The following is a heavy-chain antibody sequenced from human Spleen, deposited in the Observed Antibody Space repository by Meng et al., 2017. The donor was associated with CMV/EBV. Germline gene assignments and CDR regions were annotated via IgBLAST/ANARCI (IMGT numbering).Heavy chain of an antibody. Sequence: ASVKVSCKASGYAFTSYGISWVRQAPGQGLEWMGWVSAYNGGTQYAQKFQGRVTMTTDTGTTTAYMELRSLRSDDTAVYYCARVGSSLWFDLDYWGQGTLVTVSS. CDR2: VSAYNGGT. CDR1: GYAFTSYG. J-gene: IGHJ4*02. D-gene: IGHD2-2*01. CDR3: ARVGSSLWFDLDY. V-gene: IGHV1-18*01.